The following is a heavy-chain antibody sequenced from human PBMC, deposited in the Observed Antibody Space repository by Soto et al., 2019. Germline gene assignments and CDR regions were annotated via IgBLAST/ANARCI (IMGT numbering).Heavy chain of an antibody. CDR1: GGSVSSGSYY. V-gene: IGHV4-61*01. J-gene: IGHJ4*02. CDR2: IYYSGST. Sequence: QVQLQESGPGLVKPSETLSLTCTVSGGSVSSGSYYWSWIRQPTGKGLEWIGYIYYSGSTNYNPSLKSRVTISVDTSKNQFALKLSSVTAADTAVYYCARELGYSYGSGIDYWGQGTLVTVSS. D-gene: IGHD5-18*01. CDR3: ARELGYSYGSGIDY.